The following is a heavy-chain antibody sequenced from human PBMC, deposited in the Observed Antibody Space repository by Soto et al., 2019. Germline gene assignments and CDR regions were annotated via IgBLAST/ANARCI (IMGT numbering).Heavy chain of an antibody. J-gene: IGHJ6*02. V-gene: IGHV1-2*02. CDR1: GYTFTGYY. CDR3: ARPRARNYYYYGMDV. Sequence: ASVNGSCNASGYTFTGYYMHWVRQAPGQGLEWMGWINPNSGGTNYAQKFQGRVTMTRDTSISTAYMELSRLRSDDTAVYYCARPRARNYYYYGMDVWGQGTTVTVSS. CDR2: INPNSGGT.